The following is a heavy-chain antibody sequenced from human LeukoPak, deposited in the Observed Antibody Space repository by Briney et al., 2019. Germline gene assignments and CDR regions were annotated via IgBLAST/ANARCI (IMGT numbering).Heavy chain of an antibody. Sequence: PSETLSLTCTVSGGSISSYYWSWIRQPPGKGLEWIGYIYYSGSTNYNPSLKSRVTISVDTSKNQFSLKLSSVTAADTAVYYCARGLLAAGTFDWFDPWGPGTLVTVSS. CDR3: ARGLLAAGTFDWFDP. CDR1: GGSISSYY. J-gene: IGHJ5*02. CDR2: IYYSGST. D-gene: IGHD6-13*01. V-gene: IGHV4-59*01.